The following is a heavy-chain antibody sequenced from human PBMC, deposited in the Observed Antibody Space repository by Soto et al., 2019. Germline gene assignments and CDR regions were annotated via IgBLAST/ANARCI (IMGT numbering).Heavy chain of an antibody. J-gene: IGHJ4*02. D-gene: IGHD3-22*01. V-gene: IGHV4-34*01. CDR2: INHSGST. CDR3: ARGGYYDSSGYPTPYYFDY. Sequence: GKGLEWIGEINHSGSTNYNPSLKSRVTISVDTSKNQFSLKLSSVTAADTAVYYCARGGYYDSSGYPTPYYFDYWGQGTLVTVSS.